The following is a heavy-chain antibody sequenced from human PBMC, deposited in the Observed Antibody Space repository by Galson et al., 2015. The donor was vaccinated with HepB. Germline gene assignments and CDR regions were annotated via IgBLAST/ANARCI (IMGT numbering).Heavy chain of an antibody. Sequence: SLRLSCAASGFTSDDYGMSWVRQAPGKGLEWVSGINWNGGSTGYADSVKGRFTISRDNAKNSLHLQMSSLRAEDTALYYCARDSGSGYTNYFDYWGQGTLVTVSS. J-gene: IGHJ4*02. CDR2: INWNGGST. D-gene: IGHD3-22*01. CDR1: GFTSDDYG. CDR3: ARDSGSGYTNYFDY. V-gene: IGHV3-20*04.